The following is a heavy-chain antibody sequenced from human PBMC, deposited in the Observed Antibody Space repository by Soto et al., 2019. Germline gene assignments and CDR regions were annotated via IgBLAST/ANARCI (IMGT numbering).Heavy chain of an antibody. CDR2: INPYNGNT. Sequence: QVQLVQSGAEVKKPGASVKVSCKASGYTFTSYGIRWVRQAPGQGLEWMGWINPYNGNTNYAQKLQGRVTMTTDTSTNTAYMELRGLESDDTAVYYFARYWFGIDYWGQGTLVTVSS. D-gene: IGHD3-10*01. CDR3: ARYWFGIDY. J-gene: IGHJ4*02. CDR1: GYTFTSYG. V-gene: IGHV1-18*01.